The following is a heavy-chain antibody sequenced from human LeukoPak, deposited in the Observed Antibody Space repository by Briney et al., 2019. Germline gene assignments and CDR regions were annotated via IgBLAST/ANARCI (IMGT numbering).Heavy chain of an antibody. V-gene: IGHV3-33*01. J-gene: IGHJ4*02. CDR1: GFTFSSYG. CDR3: ARDLESYYDRPDYIDY. D-gene: IGHD3-22*01. CDR2: IWYDGSNK. Sequence: GRSLRLSCAASGFTFSSYGMHWVRQAPGKGLEWVAVIWYDGSNKYYADSVKGRFTISRDNSKNTLYLQMNSLRAEDTAVYYCARDLESYYDRPDYIDYWGQGTLVTVSS.